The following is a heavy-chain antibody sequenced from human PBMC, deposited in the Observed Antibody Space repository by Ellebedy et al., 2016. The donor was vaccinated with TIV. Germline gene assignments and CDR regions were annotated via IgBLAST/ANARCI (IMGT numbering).Heavy chain of an antibody. CDR1: DGSISSSSYY. V-gene: IGHV4-31*03. D-gene: IGHD5-24*01. J-gene: IGHJ4*02. Sequence: LRLSCTVSDGSISSSSYYWGWIRQHPGKGLEWFGYIYYTWRTYFNPSLKSRLIKSVDTSKNQFSLKLTSVTAADTAVYYCARGRWLQPYFDDWGQGTPVTVSS. CDR3: ARGRWLQPYFDD. CDR2: IYYTWRT.